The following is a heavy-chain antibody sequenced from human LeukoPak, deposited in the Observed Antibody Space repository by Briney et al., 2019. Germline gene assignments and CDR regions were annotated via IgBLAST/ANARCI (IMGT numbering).Heavy chain of an antibody. V-gene: IGHV3-23*01. Sequence: GGSLRLSCAASGFTFSNYAMNWVRQAPGKGLEWVSSIIGYYTDIYYADSVKGRFNISRDNSKNTLYLQTNSLRAEDTAVYYCAKHLFRGWVFVNFDYWGQGTLVTVSS. CDR3: AKHLFRGWVFVNFDY. D-gene: IGHD3-10*01. J-gene: IGHJ4*02. CDR1: GFTFSNYA. CDR2: IIGYYTDI.